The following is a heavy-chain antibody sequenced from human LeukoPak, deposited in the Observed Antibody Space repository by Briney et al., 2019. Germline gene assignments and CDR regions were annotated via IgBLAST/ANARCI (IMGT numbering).Heavy chain of an antibody. J-gene: IGHJ4*02. CDR1: GGSISSGGYS. Sequence: SETLSLTRAVSGGSISSGGYSWSWIRQPPGKGLEWIGYIYHSGSTYYNPSLKSRVTISVDRSKNQFSLKLSSVTAADTAVYYCARDSGPLDYWGQGTLVTVSS. V-gene: IGHV4-30-2*01. CDR3: ARDSGPLDY. CDR2: IYHSGST.